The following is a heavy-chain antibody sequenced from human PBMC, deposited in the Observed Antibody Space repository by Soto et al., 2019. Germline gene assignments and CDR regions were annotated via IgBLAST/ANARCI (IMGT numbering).Heavy chain of an antibody. CDR3: ATVYNYSASLF. CDR2: VWYDGTTK. Sequence: QVQLVESGGGVVQPGTSLRLSCAASGSTFSNYGMHWVRQAPGKGLEWVAVVWYDGTTKFYPDSVKGRFTISRDNSNNTLYLPMTRLRVEDTAVYYCATVYNYSASLFWRQATLVTVSS. D-gene: IGHD1-1*01. J-gene: IGHJ4*02. CDR1: GSTFSNYG. V-gene: IGHV3-33*01.